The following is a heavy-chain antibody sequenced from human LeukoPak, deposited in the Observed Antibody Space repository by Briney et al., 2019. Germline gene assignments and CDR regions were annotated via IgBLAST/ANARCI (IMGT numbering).Heavy chain of an antibody. CDR2: IKQDGSEK. CDR1: GFTFSSYW. CDR3: AKSTTVTIRWFDP. J-gene: IGHJ5*02. V-gene: IGHV3-7*03. D-gene: IGHD4-11*01. Sequence: GGSLRLSCAASGFTFSSYWMSWVRQAPGKGLEWVANIKQDGSEKYYVDSAKGRFTISRDNSKNTLYLQMNSLRAEDTAVYYCAKSTTVTIRWFDPWGQGTLVTVSS.